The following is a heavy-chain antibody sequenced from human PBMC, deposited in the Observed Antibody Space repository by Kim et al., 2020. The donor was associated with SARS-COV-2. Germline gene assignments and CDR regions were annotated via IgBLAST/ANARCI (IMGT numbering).Heavy chain of an antibody. CDR1: GFDLSSYW. CDR3: ARSLGRSRFEY. Sequence: GGSLRLSCAASGFDLSSYWMTWVRQVPGKGLEWVVNINLDGREKYYVDSVKGRFTISRDNARKSLYLQMNSLRAEDTAVYYCARSLGRSRFEYWGQGTLVTVSS. V-gene: IGHV3-7*03. D-gene: IGHD3-10*01. CDR2: INLDGREK. J-gene: IGHJ4*02.